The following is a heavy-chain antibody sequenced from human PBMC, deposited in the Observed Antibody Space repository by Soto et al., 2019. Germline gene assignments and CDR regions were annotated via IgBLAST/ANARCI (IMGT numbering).Heavy chain of an antibody. CDR2: IRNKAKNYAT. D-gene: IGHD6-19*01. V-gene: IGHV3-73*01. J-gene: IGHJ4*02. CDR3: TRPNTVDDY. Sequence: PGGSLRLSCAASGFNFSASGIHWVRQTPGKGLEWLGRIRNKAKNYATAYGVSAEGRFSFSRDDSKNEAYLQMSGLKTEDTAVYYCTRPNTVDDYWGQGTLVTVSS. CDR1: GFNFSASG.